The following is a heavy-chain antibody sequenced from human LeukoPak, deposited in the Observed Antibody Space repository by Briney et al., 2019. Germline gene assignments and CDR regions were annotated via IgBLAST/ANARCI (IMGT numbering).Heavy chain of an antibody. J-gene: IGHJ3*02. D-gene: IGHD2-2*01. CDR2: ISYDGSNK. CDR3: ARELVEPTGAFDI. CDR1: GFTFSSYA. V-gene: IGHV3-30-3*01. Sequence: GGSLRLSCAASGFTFSSYAMHWVRQAPGKGLEWVAVISYDGSNKYYADSVKGRFTISRDNSKNTLYLQMNSLRAEDTAVYYCARELVEPTGAFDIWGQGTMVTVSS.